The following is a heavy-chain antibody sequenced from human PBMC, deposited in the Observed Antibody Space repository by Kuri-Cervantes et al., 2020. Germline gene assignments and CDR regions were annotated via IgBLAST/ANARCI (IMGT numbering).Heavy chain of an antibody. CDR1: GFTFSSYS. J-gene: IGHJ4*02. CDR3: ARRTAMVNGFDY. Sequence: GESLKISCAASGFTFSSYSMNWVRQAPGKGLEWVSSISSSSSYIYYADSVKGRFTISRDNAENTLYLQMNSLRAEDTAVYYCARRTAMVNGFDYWGQGTLVTVSS. CDR2: ISSSSSYI. D-gene: IGHD5-18*01. V-gene: IGHV3-21*01.